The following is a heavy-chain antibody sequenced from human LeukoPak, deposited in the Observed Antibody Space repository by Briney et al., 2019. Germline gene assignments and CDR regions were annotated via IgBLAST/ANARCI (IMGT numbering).Heavy chain of an antibody. CDR2: INAGNGNT. J-gene: IGHJ4*02. CDR1: GYTFTSYA. D-gene: IGHD3-9*01. Sequence: GASVKVSCKASGYTFTSYAMHWVRQAPGQRLEWMGWINAGNGNTKYSQKFQGRVTITRDTSASTAYMELSSLRSEDTAVYYCARAMPGYYDILTGYDYWGQGTLVTVSS. CDR3: ARAMPGYYDILTGYDY. V-gene: IGHV1-3*01.